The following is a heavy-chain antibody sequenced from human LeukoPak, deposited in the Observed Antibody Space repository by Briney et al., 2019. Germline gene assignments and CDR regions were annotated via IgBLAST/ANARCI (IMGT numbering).Heavy chain of an antibody. D-gene: IGHD3-3*01. CDR1: GGPISSHY. Sequence: SETLSLTCTVSGGPISSHYWSWIRQPPGKGLEWIGYIYYSGSTNYNPSLKSRVTISVDTSKNQFSLKLSSVTAADTAVYYCARDASYDFWSGYESYYYYYMDVWGKGTTVTVFS. CDR2: IYYSGST. CDR3: ARDASYDFWSGYESYYYYYMDV. V-gene: IGHV4-59*11. J-gene: IGHJ6*03.